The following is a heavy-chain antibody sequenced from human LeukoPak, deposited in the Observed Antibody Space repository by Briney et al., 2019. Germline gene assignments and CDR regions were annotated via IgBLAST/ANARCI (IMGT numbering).Heavy chain of an antibody. CDR1: GYSFTSYW. CDR2: VDPSDSYT. D-gene: IGHD6-13*01. Sequence: GESLRISCKGSGYSFTSYWISWVRQMPGKGLEWMGRVDPSDSYTDYSPSFQGHVTISAGKSISTAYLQWSSLKASDTAMYYCAREDSSSWWTMDVWGQGTTVTVSS. J-gene: IGHJ6*02. V-gene: IGHV5-10-1*01. CDR3: AREDSSSWWTMDV.